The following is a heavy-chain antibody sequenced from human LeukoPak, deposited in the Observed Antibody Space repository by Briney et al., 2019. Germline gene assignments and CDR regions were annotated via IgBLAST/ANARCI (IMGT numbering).Heavy chain of an antibody. J-gene: IGHJ3*02. V-gene: IGHV3-21*06. Sequence: GGSLRLSCAASGFTFSSYTMNWVRQAAGKGLEWVSSIAGSSGYISYADSVKGRFTISRDNAKNLLFLQMNGLRAEDTALYYCARGRSITLLRGVAMSDGFDIWGQGAMVAVSS. CDR3: ARGRSITLLRGVAMSDGFDI. CDR1: GFTFSSYT. CDR2: IAGSSGYI. D-gene: IGHD3-10*01.